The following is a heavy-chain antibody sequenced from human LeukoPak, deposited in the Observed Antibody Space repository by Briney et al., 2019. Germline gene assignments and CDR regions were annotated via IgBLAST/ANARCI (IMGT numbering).Heavy chain of an antibody. CDR2: IYYSGST. V-gene: IGHV4-59*01. CDR1: GCTISSYY. J-gene: IGHJ4*02. Sequence: SETLSLTCTASGCTISSYYWSWIRQPPGKGLEWIGYIYYSGSTNYNPSLEKRVTISVDTSKNQFSLKLSSVTAADTAVYYCARGSYSFDSSSSPLGPLFDSWGQGTLVTVSS. CDR3: ARGSYSFDSSSSPLGPLFDS. D-gene: IGHD3-22*01.